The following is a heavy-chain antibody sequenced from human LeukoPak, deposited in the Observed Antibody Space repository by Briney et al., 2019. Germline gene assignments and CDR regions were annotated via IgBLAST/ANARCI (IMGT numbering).Heavy chain of an antibody. CDR3: ATSTSTVVTLDAFDI. D-gene: IGHD4-23*01. CDR1: GYTFTGYY. J-gene: IGHJ3*02. CDR2: INPNSGGT. V-gene: IGHV1-2*04. Sequence: ASVKVSCKASGYTFTGYYMHWVRQAPGQGLEWMGWINPNSGGTNYAQKFQGWVTMTRDTPISTAYMELSRLRSDDTAVYYCATSTSTVVTLDAFDIWGQGTMVTVSS.